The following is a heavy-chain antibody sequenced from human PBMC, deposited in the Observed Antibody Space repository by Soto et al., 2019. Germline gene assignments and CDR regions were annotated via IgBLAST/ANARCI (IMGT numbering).Heavy chain of an antibody. CDR1: GYTFTSYG. CDR2: ISAYNGNT. Sequence: QVQLVQSGAEVKKPGASVKVSCKASGYTFTSYGISWVRQAPGQGLEWMGWISAYNGNTNYAQKLQGRVTMTTDTSTSTDYMELRSLRSDDTAVYYCARGRGYCSSTSCYGRDILTGYADYWGQGTLVTVSS. J-gene: IGHJ4*02. D-gene: IGHD2-2*01. V-gene: IGHV1-18*01. CDR3: ARGRGYCSSTSCYGRDILTGYADY.